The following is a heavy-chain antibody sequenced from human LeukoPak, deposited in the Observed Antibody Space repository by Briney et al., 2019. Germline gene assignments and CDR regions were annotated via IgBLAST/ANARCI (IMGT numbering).Heavy chain of an antibody. Sequence: GGSLRLSCSASGFTFSTYAMHWVRQAPGKGLEYVSTISSNGGDTYYADSVKGRFTISRDNSKNTLYLQMSSLRAEDTAVYYCVNPRMTTVTAFDYWGQGTLVTVSS. D-gene: IGHD4-17*01. CDR1: GFTFSTYA. CDR3: VNPRMTTVTAFDY. V-gene: IGHV3-64D*06. CDR2: ISSNGGDT. J-gene: IGHJ4*02.